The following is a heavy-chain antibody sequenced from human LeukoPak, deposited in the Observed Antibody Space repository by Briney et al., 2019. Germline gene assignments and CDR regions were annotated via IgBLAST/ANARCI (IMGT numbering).Heavy chain of an antibody. CDR3: AREVHLDY. CDR2: IYSGGST. J-gene: IGHJ4*02. V-gene: IGHV3-66*02. CDR1: GFTVSSNY. Sequence: GGSLRLSCAVSGFTVSSNYMGWVRQAPGKGLEWVSVIYSGGSTFYADSVKGRFTISRDSSKNTLYLQMNSLRAEDTAVYYCAREVHLDYWGQGTLVTVSS.